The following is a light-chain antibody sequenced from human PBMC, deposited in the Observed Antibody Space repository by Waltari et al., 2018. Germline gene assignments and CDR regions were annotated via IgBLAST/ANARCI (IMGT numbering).Light chain of an antibody. Sequence: EIVMTQSPLSLSVTPGEPASIPCRSSQSLPHLTGYNYLDWYLQKPGQSPKLLIYLGSSRASGVPGRFTGSGSGTDFTLLISRVEADDVGVYYCMQARQTPFTFGQGTKLEI. CDR3: MQARQTPFT. V-gene: IGKV2-28*01. CDR1: QSLPHLTGYNY. CDR2: LGS. J-gene: IGKJ2*01.